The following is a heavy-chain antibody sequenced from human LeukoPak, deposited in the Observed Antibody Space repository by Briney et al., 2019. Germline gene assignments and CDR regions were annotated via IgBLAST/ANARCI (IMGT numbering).Heavy chain of an antibody. Sequence: PGGSLRLSCTASGFTFSIYTMEWVRQAPGKGLEWVSSISSSGSYIYYADSVKGRFTISRDNAKNSLYLQMNSLRDADTAVYYCARGPDGSGTNAFDVWGQGTMVTVSS. CDR1: GFTFSIYT. D-gene: IGHD3-10*01. CDR3: ARGPDGSGTNAFDV. J-gene: IGHJ3*01. CDR2: ISSSGSYI. V-gene: IGHV3-21*06.